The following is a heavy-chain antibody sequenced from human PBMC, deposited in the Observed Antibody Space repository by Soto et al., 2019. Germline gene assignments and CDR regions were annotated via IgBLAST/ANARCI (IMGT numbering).Heavy chain of an antibody. D-gene: IGHD2-2*01. Sequence: QVQLVESGGGVVQPGRSLRLSCAASGFTFSSYGMHWVRQAPGKGLEWVAVIWYDGSNKYYADSVKGRFTISRDNSKNPLCLQLSSLRAEDTAVYYCARGYCSSTSCHADYYYGMDFWGQGTTVTVSS. CDR3: ARGYCSSTSCHADYYYGMDF. J-gene: IGHJ6*02. CDR1: GFTFSSYG. CDR2: IWYDGSNK. V-gene: IGHV3-33*01.